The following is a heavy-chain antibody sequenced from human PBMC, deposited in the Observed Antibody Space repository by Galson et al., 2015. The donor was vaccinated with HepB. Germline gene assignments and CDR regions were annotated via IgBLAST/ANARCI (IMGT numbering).Heavy chain of an antibody. CDR1: GFTFSTYA. CDR2: LSNDGSDK. CDR3: AKPRRSGYGADYFDY. V-gene: IGHV3-30*18. D-gene: IGHD6-25*01. J-gene: IGHJ4*02. Sequence: SLRLSCAASGFTFSTYAMHWVRQAPGKGLEWVALLSNDGSDKYHADSVKGRFSISRDNSKNTLYLQMNSLTAEDTAVYYCAKPRRSGYGADYFDYWGQGTLVTVSS.